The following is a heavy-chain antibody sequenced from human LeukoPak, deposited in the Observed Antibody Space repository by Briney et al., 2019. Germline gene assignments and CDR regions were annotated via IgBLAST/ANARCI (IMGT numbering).Heavy chain of an antibody. V-gene: IGHV1-2*02. CDR3: ARTSIMFFGREDWFDP. J-gene: IGHJ5*02. D-gene: IGHD3-16*01. Sequence: RASVKVSCKASGYTFTGYYMHWVRQAPGQGLEWMGWINPNSGGTNYAQKFQGRVTMTRDTSISTAYMELSRLRSDDTAVYYCARTSIMFFGREDWFDPWGQGTLVTVSS. CDR1: GYTFTGYY. CDR2: INPNSGGT.